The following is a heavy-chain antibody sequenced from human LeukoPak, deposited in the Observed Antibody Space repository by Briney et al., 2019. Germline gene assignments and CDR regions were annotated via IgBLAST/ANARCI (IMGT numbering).Heavy chain of an antibody. CDR3: AREHGSGTYYNPVGFDY. J-gene: IGHJ4*02. V-gene: IGHV1-18*04. CDR2: ISAYSGNI. CDR1: GYTFSSYG. D-gene: IGHD3-10*01. Sequence: ASVKVSCKASGYTFSSYGISWVRQAPGQGLEWMGWISAYSGNINYIEKLHGRVTMTTDTSTSTAYMELRSLRSDDTAVYYCAREHGSGTYYNPVGFDYWGQGTLVTVSS.